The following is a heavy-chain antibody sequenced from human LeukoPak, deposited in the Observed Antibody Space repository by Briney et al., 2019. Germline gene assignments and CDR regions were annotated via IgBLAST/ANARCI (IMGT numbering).Heavy chain of an antibody. V-gene: IGHV3-9*01. CDR3: AKVRGGELLAAFDI. J-gene: IGHJ3*02. CDR1: GFTFDDYA. D-gene: IGHD1-26*01. Sequence: GGSLRLSCAASGFTFDDYAMHWVRQAPGKGLEWVSGLSWNSGNIGYADSVKGRFTISRGNAKNSLYLQMNSLRAEDTALFYCAKVRGGELLAAFDIWGQGTMVTVSS. CDR2: LSWNSGNI.